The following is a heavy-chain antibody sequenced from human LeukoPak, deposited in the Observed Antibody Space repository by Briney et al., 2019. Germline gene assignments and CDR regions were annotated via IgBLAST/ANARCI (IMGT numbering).Heavy chain of an antibody. CDR2: ISSSSSYI. CDR3: ARDGCGIRDCSSTSCYCNYYYMDV. V-gene: IGHV3-21*01. J-gene: IGHJ6*03. D-gene: IGHD2-2*01. Sequence: PGGSLRLSCAASGFTFSSYSMNWVRQAPGKGLEWVSSISSSSSYIYYADSVKGRFTISRDNAKNSLYLQMNSLRAEDTAVYYCARDGCGIRDCSSTSCYCNYYYMDVWGKGTTVTVSS. CDR1: GFTFSSYS.